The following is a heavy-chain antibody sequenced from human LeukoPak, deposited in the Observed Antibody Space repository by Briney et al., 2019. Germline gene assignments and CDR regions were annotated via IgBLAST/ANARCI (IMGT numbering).Heavy chain of an antibody. Sequence: GGSLRLSFAASGFTFSSYAMSWVRQAPGKGLEWVSAISGSGGSTYYADSVKGRFTISRDNSKNTLFLQMNSLQAEDTAVYYCTRSVRSMVRGVVSGMDVWGQGTTVTVSS. CDR3: TRSVRSMVRGVVSGMDV. CDR1: GFTFSSYA. J-gene: IGHJ6*02. CDR2: ISGSGGST. V-gene: IGHV3-23*01. D-gene: IGHD3-10*01.